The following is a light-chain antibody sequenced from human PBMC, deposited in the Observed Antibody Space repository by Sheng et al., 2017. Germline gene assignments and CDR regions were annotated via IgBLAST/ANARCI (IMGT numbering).Light chain of an antibody. CDR2: DAS. CDR1: QSVSIY. CDR3: QQRSSWPLT. Sequence: EIVLTQSPATLSLSPGERATLSCRASQSVSIYLAWYQQKPGQAPRLLIYDASNRATGIPARFSGSGSGTDFTLTISSLEPEDFAVYYCQQRSSWPLTFGGGTKVEL. V-gene: IGKV3-11*01. J-gene: IGKJ4*01.